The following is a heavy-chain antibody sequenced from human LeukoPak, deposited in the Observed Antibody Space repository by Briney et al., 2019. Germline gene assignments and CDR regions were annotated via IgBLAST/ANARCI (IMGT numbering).Heavy chain of an antibody. V-gene: IGHV1-2*02. J-gene: IGHJ6*03. CDR1: YYTFTNYG. CDR3: ARRGVGVPAMFYYYMDV. Sequence: GASVKVSCKASYYTFTNYGITWVRQAPGQGLEWMGWINPNNGGTNYAQKFQGRVTMTRDTSISTAYMELSRLRSDDTAVYYCARRGVGVPAMFYYYMDVWGKGTTVTVSS. CDR2: INPNNGGT. D-gene: IGHD1-26*01.